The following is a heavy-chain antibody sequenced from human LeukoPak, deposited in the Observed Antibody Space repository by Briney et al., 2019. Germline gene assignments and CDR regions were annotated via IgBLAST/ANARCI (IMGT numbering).Heavy chain of an antibody. J-gene: IGHJ4*02. CDR1: GGTFRSYT. CDR3: ARVTTGTLLY. Sequence: GASVKVSCKASGGTFRSYTISWVRQAPGQGLEWMGWISAYNGNTNYAQKLQGRVTMTTDTSTSTAYMELRSLGSDDTAVYYCARVTTGTLLYWGQGTLVTVSS. CDR2: ISAYNGNT. V-gene: IGHV1-18*01. D-gene: IGHD1-1*01.